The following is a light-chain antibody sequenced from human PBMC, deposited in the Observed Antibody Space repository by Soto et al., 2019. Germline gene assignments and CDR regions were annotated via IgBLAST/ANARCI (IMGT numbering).Light chain of an antibody. J-gene: IGKJ1*01. V-gene: IGKV1-5*01. CDR3: EKYNSYPRT. CDR1: QTITRW. CDR2: DDF. Sequence: VAEALTIAGQANQTITRWMAWYQQKTGKANKLMIYDDFTLDSGVTSRFSGRRSGTEFTLTLRSMQSDDLATYYCEKYNSYPRTVGSGTKGDI.